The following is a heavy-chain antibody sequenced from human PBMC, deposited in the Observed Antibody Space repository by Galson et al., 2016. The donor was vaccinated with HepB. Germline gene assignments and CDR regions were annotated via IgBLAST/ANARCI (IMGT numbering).Heavy chain of an antibody. V-gene: IGHV3-72*01. CDR1: GFSVTDYY. CDR3: TTDLTGNHPLE. D-gene: IGHD3-9*01. J-gene: IGHJ4*02. CDR2: IRKRANTDT. Sequence: SLRLSCAASGFSVTDYYMDWVRQAHGKGLEWVGRIRKRANTDTYAASVKGRFTISIDDSKNSLFLQMNSLQTEDTAVYYCTTDLTGNHPLEWGQGTLVTVSS.